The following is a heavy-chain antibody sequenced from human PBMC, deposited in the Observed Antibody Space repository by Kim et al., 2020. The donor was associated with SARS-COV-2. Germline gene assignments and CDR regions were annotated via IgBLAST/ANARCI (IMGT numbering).Heavy chain of an antibody. CDR1: GFNLDDYD. Sequence: GGSLRLSCVTSGFNLDDYDIHWVRQLPGKGLEWVSLISRDGGDSYYADSVKGRFTISRDNSKNSVNLQMDSLRAEDTAFYYCAQGREWLMINWCQGTQVTVSA. CDR3: AQGREWLMIN. V-gene: IGHV3-43*02. J-gene: IGHJ4*02. CDR2: ISRDGGDS. D-gene: IGHD3-22*01.